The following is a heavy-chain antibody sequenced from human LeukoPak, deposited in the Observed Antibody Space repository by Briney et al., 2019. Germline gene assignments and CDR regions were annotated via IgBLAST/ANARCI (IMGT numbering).Heavy chain of an antibody. J-gene: IGHJ5*02. CDR2: INIGGTNT. CDR1: GFTFNDYY. CDR3: ATDGAGFDT. Sequence: PGGSLRLSCAASGFTFNDYYMSWIRQAPGKGLEWLSYINIGGTNTHYADSVKGRFTISRDNAKKSLYLEMDNLRAEDTAVYYCATDGAGFDTWGQGVLVTVSS. V-gene: IGHV3-11*01.